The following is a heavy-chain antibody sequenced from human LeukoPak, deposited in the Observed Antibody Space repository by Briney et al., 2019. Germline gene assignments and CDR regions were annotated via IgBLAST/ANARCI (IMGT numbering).Heavy chain of an antibody. V-gene: IGHV3-7*01. J-gene: IGHJ4*02. CDR2: IKQDGSEK. Sequence: GGSLRLSCAASGFTFSSYWMSWVRQAPGKGLEWVANIKQDGSEKYYVDSVKGRFTISRDNAKNSLYLQMNSLRAEDTAVYYCARVLLMGYSGSQPGFDYWGQGTLVTVSS. D-gene: IGHD5-12*01. CDR1: GFTFSSYW. CDR3: ARVLLMGYSGSQPGFDY.